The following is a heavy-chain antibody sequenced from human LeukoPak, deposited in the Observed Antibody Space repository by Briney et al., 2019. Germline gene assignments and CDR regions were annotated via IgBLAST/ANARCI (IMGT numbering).Heavy chain of an antibody. J-gene: IGHJ3*02. Sequence: SETLSLTCTVSGGSISSYYWSWIRQPPGKGLEWIGYIYYSGSTNYNPSLKSRVTISVDTSKNQFSLKLSSVTAADTAVYYCARDYPPDSSGYFHDAFDIWGQGTMVTVSS. D-gene: IGHD3-22*01. CDR1: GGSISSYY. CDR2: IYYSGST. CDR3: ARDYPPDSSGYFHDAFDI. V-gene: IGHV4-59*01.